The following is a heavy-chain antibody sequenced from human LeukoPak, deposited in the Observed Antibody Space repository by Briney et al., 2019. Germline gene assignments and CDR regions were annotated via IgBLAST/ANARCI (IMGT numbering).Heavy chain of an antibody. CDR2: INHSGST. D-gene: IGHD3-3*01. CDR1: GGSFSGYY. V-gene: IGHV4-34*01. CDR3: ARLLNFWSGYYGPREGNWFDP. J-gene: IGHJ5*02. Sequence: SETLSLTCAVYGGSFSGYYWSWIRQPPGKGLEWIGEINHSGSTNYNPALKSRGTISVDTSKNQFSLKLSSVTAADTAVYYCARLLNFWSGYYGPREGNWFDPWGQGTLVTVSS.